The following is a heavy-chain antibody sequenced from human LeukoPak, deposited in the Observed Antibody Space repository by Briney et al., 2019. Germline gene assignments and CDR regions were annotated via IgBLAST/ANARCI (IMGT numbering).Heavy chain of an antibody. CDR3: AREAPGVCWIDP. V-gene: IGHV1-46*04. Sequence: ASVKVSCKASGYTFSSYFINWVRQAPGQGLEWMGTISPSNGDTNYPQRLRGRITLTGDMSTSTVYMELNSLTSEDTAMYYCAREAPGVCWIDPWGQGTLVTVSS. CDR1: GYTFSSYF. J-gene: IGHJ5*02. D-gene: IGHD1-14*01. CDR2: ISPSNGDT.